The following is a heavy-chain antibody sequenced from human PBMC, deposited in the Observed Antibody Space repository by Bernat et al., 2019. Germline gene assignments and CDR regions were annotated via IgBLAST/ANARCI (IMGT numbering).Heavy chain of an antibody. CDR2: ISGDGNER. CDR1: GFIFRNYG. CDR3: AKDFLGMGYLLDF. Sequence: VYLVESGGGVVRPGRSLRLSCATSGFIFRNYGIHWVRQAPGKGLEWVSAISGDGNERHYADCVKGRFTISRDDSKNTVYLQMSSLRIEDTAIYYCAKDFLGMGYLLDFWGQGTLASVSS. J-gene: IGHJ4*02. V-gene: IGHV3-30*18. D-gene: IGHD2-8*01.